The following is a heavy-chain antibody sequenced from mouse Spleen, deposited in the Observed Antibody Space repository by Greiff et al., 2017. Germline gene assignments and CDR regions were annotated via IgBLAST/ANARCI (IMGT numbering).Heavy chain of an antibody. V-gene: IGHV5-9-3*01. CDR1: GFTFSSYA. CDR2: ISSGGGNT. D-gene: IGHD2-4*01. J-gene: IGHJ3*01. Sequence: DVQLVESGGGLVKLGGSLKLSCAASGFTFSSYAMSWVRQTPEKRLEWVATISSGGGNTYYPDSVKGRFTISRDNAKNTLYLQMSSLKSEDTAMYYCARPHYDYDGFAYWGQGTLVTVSA. CDR3: ARPHYDYDGFAY.